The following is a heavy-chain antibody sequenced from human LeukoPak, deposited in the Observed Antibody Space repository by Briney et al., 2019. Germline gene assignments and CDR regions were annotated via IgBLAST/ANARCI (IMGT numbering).Heavy chain of an antibody. V-gene: IGHV3-21*04. CDR3: ARVAGWHWFDP. CDR1: GFTFRSYS. Sequence: GGSLRLSCAASGFTFRSYSMNWVRQAPGKGLEWVSSISTSRSYIHYADSVKGRFTISRGNAKNTVYLQMNNMRVDDTAVYYCARVAGWHWFDPWGQGTLVTVSS. J-gene: IGHJ5*02. CDR2: ISTSRSYI. D-gene: IGHD6-19*01.